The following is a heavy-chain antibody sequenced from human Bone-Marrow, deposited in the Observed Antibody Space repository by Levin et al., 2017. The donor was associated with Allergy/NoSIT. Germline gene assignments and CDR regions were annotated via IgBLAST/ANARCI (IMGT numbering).Heavy chain of an antibody. V-gene: IGHV1-2*02. CDR2: INPNSGGT. CDR1: GYTFTGYY. CDR3: ANEGWYGARWFDP. D-gene: IGHD6-19*01. J-gene: IGHJ5*02. Sequence: GESLKISCKASGYTFTGYYMHWVRQAPGQGLEWMGWINPNSGGTNYAQKFQGRVTMTRDTSISTAYMELSRLRSDDTAVYYCANEGWYGARWFDPWGQGTLVTVSS.